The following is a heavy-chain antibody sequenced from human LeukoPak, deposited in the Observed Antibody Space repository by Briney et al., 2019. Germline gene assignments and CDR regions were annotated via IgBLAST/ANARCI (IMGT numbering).Heavy chain of an antibody. CDR3: AKTTAGYSSGRYPGWPVDY. D-gene: IGHD6-19*01. CDR2: ISGSGGDT. V-gene: IGHV3-23*01. Sequence: GGSLRLSCAASGFTFSSYAIYWVRQAPGKGLEWVSGISGSGGDTYFADSVKGRFTISRDNSKNTVFLQVDSLRAEDTAGYYCAKTTAGYSSGRYPGWPVDYWGQGTLVTVSS. J-gene: IGHJ4*02. CDR1: GFTFSSYA.